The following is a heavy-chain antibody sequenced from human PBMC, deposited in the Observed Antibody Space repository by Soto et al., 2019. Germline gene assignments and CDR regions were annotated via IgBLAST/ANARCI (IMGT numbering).Heavy chain of an antibody. CDR3: AREELSVARYFDY. Sequence: GASVKVSCKASGYTFTGYYMHWVRQAPGQGLEWMGWINPNSGGTNYAQKFQGWVTMTRDTSISTAYMELSRLRSDDTAVYYCAREELSVARYFDYWGQGTLVTVSS. CDR1: GYTFTGYY. V-gene: IGHV1-2*04. J-gene: IGHJ4*02. CDR2: INPNSGGT. D-gene: IGHD2-21*01.